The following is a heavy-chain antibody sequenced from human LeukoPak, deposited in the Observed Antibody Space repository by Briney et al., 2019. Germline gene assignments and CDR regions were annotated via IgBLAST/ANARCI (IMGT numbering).Heavy chain of an antibody. V-gene: IGHV4-4*07. CDR3: GRDSLGSGSLSPDY. D-gene: IGHD3-10*01. CDR2: IYTSGST. CDR1: GGSISSYY. Sequence: SETLSLTCSVSGGSISSYYWSWIRQPAGKGLEWIGRIYTSGSTNYNPSLKSRVTMSVDTSKNQFSLKLSSVTAADTAVYYCGRDSLGSGSLSPDYWGQGTLVTVSS. J-gene: IGHJ4*02.